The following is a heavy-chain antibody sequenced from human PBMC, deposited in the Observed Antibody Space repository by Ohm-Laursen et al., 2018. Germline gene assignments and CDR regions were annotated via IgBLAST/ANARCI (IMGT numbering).Heavy chain of an antibody. CDR3: ARSMTTMVRRRSYYFDY. Sequence: SLRLSCTASGFTFSSYWMSWVRQAPGKGLEWVANIKQDGSEKSFVDSVKGRFTISRDSAKNSLYLQMNSLRAEDTAVYYCARSMTTMVRRRSYYFDYWGQGTLVTVS. CDR2: IKQDGSEK. D-gene: IGHD3-10*01. CDR1: GFTFSSYW. J-gene: IGHJ4*02. V-gene: IGHV3-7*01.